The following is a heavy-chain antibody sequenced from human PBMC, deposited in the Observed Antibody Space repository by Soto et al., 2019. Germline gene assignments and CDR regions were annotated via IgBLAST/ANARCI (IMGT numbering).Heavy chain of an antibody. V-gene: IGHV3-53*01. Sequence: GGSLRLSYAPSGFTVSSNYMSWIRQAPGKGLEWVSVIYSGGSTYYADSVKGRFTISRDHSKNTLYLQMKSMRAEVTAVYYCARDAYSGGFDYWGQGTLVTVST. D-gene: IGHD2-15*01. CDR2: IYSGGST. CDR1: GFTVSSNY. CDR3: ARDAYSGGFDY. J-gene: IGHJ4*02.